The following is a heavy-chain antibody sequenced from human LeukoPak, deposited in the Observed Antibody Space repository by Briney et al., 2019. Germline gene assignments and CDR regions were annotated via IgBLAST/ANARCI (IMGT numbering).Heavy chain of an antibody. CDR1: GFTFSDSA. Sequence: PGGSLRLSSVVSGFTFSDSAMHWVRQASGKGLEWVGRIRSKANNYGTAYAASVKGRFTISRDDLKNTAYLQMNSLKIEDTAVYYCTSSAFNGYNFGYWGQGTLVTVSS. J-gene: IGHJ4*02. V-gene: IGHV3-73*01. CDR2: IRSKANNYGT. D-gene: IGHD5-24*01. CDR3: TSSAFNGYNFGY.